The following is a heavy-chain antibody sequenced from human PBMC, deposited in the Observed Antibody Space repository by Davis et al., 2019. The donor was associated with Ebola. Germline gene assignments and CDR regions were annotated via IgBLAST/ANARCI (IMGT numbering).Heavy chain of an antibody. Sequence: GESLKISCAASGFTFSSHAMSWVRQAPGKGLEWVSGISGTGSGTYYADSVKGRFTISRDNSKNTLHLQMNSLRVEDTAIYYCAKDTSNVWFDVWGQGTMVTVSS. CDR3: AKDTSNVWFDV. CDR2: ISGTGSGT. D-gene: IGHD6-19*01. J-gene: IGHJ3*01. V-gene: IGHV3-23*01. CDR1: GFTFSSHA.